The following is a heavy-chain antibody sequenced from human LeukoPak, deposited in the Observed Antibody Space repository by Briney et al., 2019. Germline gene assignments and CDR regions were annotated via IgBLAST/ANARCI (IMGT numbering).Heavy chain of an antibody. J-gene: IGHJ3*02. Sequence: GGSLRLSCAASGFTFSSYSMNWVRQAPGKGLEWVSGINWNGGSTVYADSVKGRFTISRENAKNSLYLQMNSLRAEDTALYYCARRDIVVVPAAIFGAFDIWGQGTMVTVSS. CDR2: INWNGGST. V-gene: IGHV3-20*04. CDR3: ARRDIVVVPAAIFGAFDI. CDR1: GFTFSSYS. D-gene: IGHD2-2*02.